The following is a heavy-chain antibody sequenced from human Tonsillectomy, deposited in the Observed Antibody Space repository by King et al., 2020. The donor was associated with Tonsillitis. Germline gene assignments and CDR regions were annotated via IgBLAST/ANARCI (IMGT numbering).Heavy chain of an antibody. V-gene: IGHV3-48*01. CDR3: AGDNGLSDCFDP. J-gene: IGHJ5*02. D-gene: IGHD2-8*01. CDR2: INTDSTTI. Sequence: VQLVESGGGLVQPGVSLRLSCTASDFTFSAYSMNWVRQAPGRGLEWLSYINTDSTTIYYADSVKGRFTISRDNAKNSVYLQMNSLRPEDTAVYYCAGDNGLSDCFDPWGQGTLVTVSS. CDR1: DFTFSAYS.